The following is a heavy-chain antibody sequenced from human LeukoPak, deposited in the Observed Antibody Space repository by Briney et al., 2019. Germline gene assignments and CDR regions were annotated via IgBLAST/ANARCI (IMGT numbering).Heavy chain of an antibody. V-gene: IGHV4-30-2*01. CDR3: ARGPSGDRGIDY. CDR1: GGSISSGGYF. CDR2: IYHSGST. D-gene: IGHD3-10*01. Sequence: SETLSLTCAVSGGSISSGGYFWSWIRQPPGKGLEWIGYIYHSGSTYYNPSLKSRVTISVDRSKNQFSLKLSSVTAADTAVYYCARGPSGDRGIDYWGQGTLVTVSS. J-gene: IGHJ4*02.